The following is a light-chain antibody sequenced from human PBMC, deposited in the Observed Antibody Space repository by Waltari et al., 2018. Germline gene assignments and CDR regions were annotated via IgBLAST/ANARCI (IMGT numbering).Light chain of an antibody. J-gene: IGKJ4*01. CDR1: QSVKSN. CDR3: QQYDNWPPT. CDR2: GAS. Sequence: EVVMTQSPAMASVSPGERAALFCRASQSVKSNVAWYQQKPGQAPRLLLYGASTRAPGGPVRFSGSGSGTEFTLTISSLQSEDFAVYYCQQYDNWPPTFGGGAKVEIK. V-gene: IGKV3-15*01.